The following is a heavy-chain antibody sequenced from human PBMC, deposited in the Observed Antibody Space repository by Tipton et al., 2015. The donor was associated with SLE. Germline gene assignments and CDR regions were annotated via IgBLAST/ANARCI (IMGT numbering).Heavy chain of an antibody. CDR3: TAGAGWLIDY. D-gene: IGHD5-24*01. CDR1: GFTFSSYS. V-gene: IGHV3-48*01. Sequence: GSLRLSCAASGFTFSSYSMKWARQAPGKGLMWLSFISSTGSTIYYADSVKGRFTISRDNAKNSLYLQMNSLGAEDTAVYYCTAGAGWLIDYWGQGTLVTVSS. J-gene: IGHJ4*02. CDR2: ISSTGSTI.